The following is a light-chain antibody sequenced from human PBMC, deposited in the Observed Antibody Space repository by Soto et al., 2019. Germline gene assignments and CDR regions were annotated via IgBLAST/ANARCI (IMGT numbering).Light chain of an antibody. V-gene: IGKV1-39*01. Sequence: DIKMTQSPSSLSASVGDRVTITCRASQSISDYLSWYQQKPGKAPKLLIYSVSTLQNGVPSKFRGTGSGTDFTLTISSLQPEDFATYYCLQTYTTPWTFGQGTKVEIK. CDR1: QSISDY. CDR3: LQTYTTPWT. CDR2: SVS. J-gene: IGKJ1*01.